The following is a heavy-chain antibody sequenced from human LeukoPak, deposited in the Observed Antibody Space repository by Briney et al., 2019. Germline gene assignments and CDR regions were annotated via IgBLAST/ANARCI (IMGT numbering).Heavy chain of an antibody. V-gene: IGHV4-30-4*01. CDR3: ARYYGAGGYPFVH. J-gene: IGHJ4*02. CDR2: IHYTGSI. D-gene: IGHD3-10*01. Sequence: SETLSLTCTVSGGSISSGNYHWSWIRQSPGKGLEWIGYIHYTGSIYYNPSLKSRVSISIDTSKNQFSLKLSSVTVADTAMYYCARYYGAGGYPFVHWGQGTLVTVSS. CDR1: GGSISSGNYH.